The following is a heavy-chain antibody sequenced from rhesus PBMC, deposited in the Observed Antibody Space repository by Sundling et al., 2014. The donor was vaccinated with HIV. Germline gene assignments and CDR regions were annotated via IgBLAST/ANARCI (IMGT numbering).Heavy chain of an antibody. V-gene: IGHV4-65*02. CDR2: IYGNTAST. Sequence: QVQLQESGPGLVKPSETLSLTCAVSGGSISSSNWWSWIRQPPGKGLEWIGIIYGNTASTYYNPSLKSRVTISTDTSKNQFSLKLSSVTAADTAVYYCARDRGVTYYYSGSYGYFDYWGQGVLVTVSS. J-gene: IGHJ4*01. CDR1: GGSISSSNW. CDR3: ARDRGVTYYYSGSYGYFDY. D-gene: IGHD3-16*01.